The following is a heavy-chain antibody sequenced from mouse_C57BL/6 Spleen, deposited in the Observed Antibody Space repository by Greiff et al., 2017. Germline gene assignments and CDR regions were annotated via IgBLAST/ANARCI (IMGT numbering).Heavy chain of an antibody. V-gene: IGHV1-15*01. CDR2: IDPETGGT. J-gene: IGHJ2*01. Sequence: QVQLQQSGAELVRPGASVTLSCKASGYTFTDYEMPWVKQTPVHGLEWIGAIDPETGGTAYNQKFKCKAILTADKSSSTAYMERRSLTSEDSAVYYCTRDLTGTNCWHQGTALSVSS. D-gene: IGHD4-1*01. CDR3: TRDLTGTNC. CDR1: GYTFTDYE.